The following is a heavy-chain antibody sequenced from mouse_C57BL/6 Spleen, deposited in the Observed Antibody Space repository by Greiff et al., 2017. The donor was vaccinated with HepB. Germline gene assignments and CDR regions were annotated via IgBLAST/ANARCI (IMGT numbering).Heavy chain of an antibody. CDR2: IDPENGGT. Sequence: LVESGAELVRPGASVTLSCKASGYTFTDYEMHWVKQTPVHGLEWIGAIDPENGGTAYNQKFKGKAILTADKSSSTAYMELRSLTSEDSAVYYCTRPITTVVATTFDYWGQGTTLTVSS. CDR3: TRPITTVVATTFDY. D-gene: IGHD1-1*01. CDR1: GYTFTDYE. J-gene: IGHJ2*01. V-gene: IGHV1-15*01.